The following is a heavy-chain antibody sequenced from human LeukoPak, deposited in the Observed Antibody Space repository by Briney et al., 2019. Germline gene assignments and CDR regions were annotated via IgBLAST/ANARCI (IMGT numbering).Heavy chain of an antibody. CDR3: ARPSGATAMDDAFDI. J-gene: IGHJ3*02. CDR2: IIPILGIA. Sequence: SVKVSCKASGGTFSSYAISWVRQAPGQGLEWMGRIIPILGIANYAQKFQGRVTITADKSTSTAYMELSSLRSEGTAVYYCARPSGATAMDDAFDIWGQGTMVTVSS. D-gene: IGHD5-18*01. CDR1: GGTFSSYA. V-gene: IGHV1-69*04.